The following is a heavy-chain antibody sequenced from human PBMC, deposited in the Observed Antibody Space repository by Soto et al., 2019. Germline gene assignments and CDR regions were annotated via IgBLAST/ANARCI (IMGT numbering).Heavy chain of an antibody. D-gene: IGHD6-19*01. J-gene: IGHJ4*02. CDR2: VNPNSGGT. CDR1: GYTFTDHY. Sequence: AAVKVSCKTSGYTFTDHYMHWVRQAPGQGLEGMGWVNPNSGGTKYAQNFQGWVTMTRDTSISTAYMELSRLRSDDTAVYYCATSRTSIAVAGETEYYFDYWGQGTLVTVSS. CDR3: ATSRTSIAVAGETEYYFDY. V-gene: IGHV1-2*04.